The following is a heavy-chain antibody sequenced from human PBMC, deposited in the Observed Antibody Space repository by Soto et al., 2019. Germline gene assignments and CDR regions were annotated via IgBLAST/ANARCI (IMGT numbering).Heavy chain of an antibody. V-gene: IGHV1-8*01. CDR1: GYTFTSYD. CDR2: MNPNSGNT. J-gene: IGHJ6*02. Sequence: ASVKVSCKASGYTFTSYDINWVRQATGQGLEWMGWMNPNSGNTGYAQKFQGRVTMTRNTSISTAYMELSSLRSEDTAVYYCLGGRYSYGHYYYGMDVWGQGTTVTVSS. CDR3: LGGRYSYGHYYYGMDV. D-gene: IGHD5-18*01.